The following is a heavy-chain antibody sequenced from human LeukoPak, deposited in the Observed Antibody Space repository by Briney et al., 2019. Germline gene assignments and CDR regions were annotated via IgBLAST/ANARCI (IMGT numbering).Heavy chain of an antibody. CDR3: AKEGPNFDYYDSSGYYGDAFDI. V-gene: IGHV3-30*18. CDR1: GFTFSSYG. Sequence: GGSLRLSCAASGFTFSSYGMHWVRQAPGKGLEWVAVISYDGSNKYYADSVKGRFTISRDNSKNTLYLQMNSLRAEDTAVYYCAKEGPNFDYYDSSGYYGDAFDIWGQGTMVTVSS. D-gene: IGHD3-22*01. J-gene: IGHJ3*02. CDR2: ISYDGSNK.